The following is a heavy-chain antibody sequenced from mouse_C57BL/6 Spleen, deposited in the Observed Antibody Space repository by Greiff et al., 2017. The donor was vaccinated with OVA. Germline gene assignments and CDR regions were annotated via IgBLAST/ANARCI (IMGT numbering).Heavy chain of an antibody. D-gene: IGHD1-1*01. CDR1: GFTFSSYG. J-gene: IGHJ4*01. CDR2: ISSGGSYT. CDR3: ARHGSSPYYAMDY. V-gene: IGHV5-6*02. Sequence: DVMLVESGGDLVKPGGSLKLSCAASGFTFSSYGMSWVRQTPDKRLEWVATISSGGSYTYYPDSVKGRFTISRDNAKNTLYLQMSSLKSEDTAMYYCARHGSSPYYAMDYWGQGTSVTVSS.